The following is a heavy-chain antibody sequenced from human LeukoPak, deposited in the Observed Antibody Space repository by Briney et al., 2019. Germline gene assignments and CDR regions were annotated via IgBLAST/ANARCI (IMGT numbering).Heavy chain of an antibody. CDR3: ARGAWEMATITEYYFDY. CDR1: GGSISSGGYY. CDR2: IYHSGST. V-gene: IGHV4-30-2*01. Sequence: SETLSLTCTVSGGSISSGGYYWSWIRQPPGKGLEWIGYIYHSGSTYYNPSLKSRVTISVDRSKNQFSLKLSSVTAADTAVYYCARGAWEMATITEYYFDYWGQGTLVTVSS. D-gene: IGHD5-24*01. J-gene: IGHJ4*02.